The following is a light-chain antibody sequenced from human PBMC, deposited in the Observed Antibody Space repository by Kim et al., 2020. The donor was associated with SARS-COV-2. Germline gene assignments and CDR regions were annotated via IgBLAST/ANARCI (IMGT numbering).Light chain of an antibody. Sequence: EVVLTQSPGTLSLSPGERATLSCRASQSVISDYLAWYQQKPGQAPRLLIYRASSRATGIPDRFSGSGSGTDFTLSISRLEPEDFAMYYCQQYGSSPPITFGQGTRLEIK. CDR1: QSVISDY. J-gene: IGKJ5*01. CDR3: QQYGSSPPIT. CDR2: RAS. V-gene: IGKV3-20*01.